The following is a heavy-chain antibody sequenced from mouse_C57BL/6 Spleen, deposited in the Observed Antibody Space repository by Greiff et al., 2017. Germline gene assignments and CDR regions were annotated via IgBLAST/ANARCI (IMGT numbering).Heavy chain of an antibody. Sequence: EVKLMESGPELVKPGASVKISCKASGYTFTDYYMNWVKQSHGKSLEWIGDINPNNGGTSYNQKFKGKATLTVDKSSSTAYMELRSLTSEDSAVYYCAREVTTDYWGQGTTLTVSS. D-gene: IGHD2-2*01. CDR2: INPNNGGT. CDR3: AREVTTDY. V-gene: IGHV1-26*01. J-gene: IGHJ2*01. CDR1: GYTFTDYY.